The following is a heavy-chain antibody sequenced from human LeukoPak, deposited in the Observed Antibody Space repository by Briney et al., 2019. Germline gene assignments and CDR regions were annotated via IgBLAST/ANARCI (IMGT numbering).Heavy chain of an antibody. CDR1: GFTFSSYG. CDR2: IRYGSNK. Sequence: GGSLRLSCAASGFTFSSYGMHWVRQAPGKGLEWVAFIRYGSNKYYADSVKGRFTISRDNSKNTLYLQMNSLRAEDTAVYYCAKVPSLYTGAFDIWGQGTMVTVSS. V-gene: IGHV3-30*02. CDR3: AKVPSLYTGAFDI. D-gene: IGHD2-2*02. J-gene: IGHJ3*02.